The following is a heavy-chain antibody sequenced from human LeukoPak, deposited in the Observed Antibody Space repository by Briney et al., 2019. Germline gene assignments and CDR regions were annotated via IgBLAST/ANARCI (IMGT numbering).Heavy chain of an antibody. D-gene: IGHD4-23*01. V-gene: IGHV4-59*01. CDR1: GGSISSYY. Sequence: PSETLSLTCTVSGGSISSYYWSWIRQPPGKGLEWIGYIYYSGSTNYNPSLKSRVTISVDTSKNQFSLKLSSVTAADTAVYYCARGRFDYGGYFDYWGQGTLVTVSS. CDR3: ARGRFDYGGYFDY. J-gene: IGHJ4*02. CDR2: IYYSGST.